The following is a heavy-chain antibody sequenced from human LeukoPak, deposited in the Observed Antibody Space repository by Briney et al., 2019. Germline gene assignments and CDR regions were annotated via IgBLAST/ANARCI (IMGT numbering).Heavy chain of an antibody. CDR3: ARAWVYYYGMDV. Sequence: PSETLSLTCTVSGGSISSSSYYWGWIRQPPGKGLEWIGSIYYSGSTYYNPSLKSRVTISVDTSKNQFSLKLSSVTAADTAVYYCARAWVYYYGMDVWGQGTTVTVSS. V-gene: IGHV4-39*07. J-gene: IGHJ6*02. CDR2: IYYSGST. CDR1: GGSISSSSYY. D-gene: IGHD1-26*01.